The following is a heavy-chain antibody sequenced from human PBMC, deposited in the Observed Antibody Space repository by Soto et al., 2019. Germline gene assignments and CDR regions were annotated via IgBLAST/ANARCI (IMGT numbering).Heavy chain of an antibody. CDR1: GFTVSIYI. D-gene: IGHD6-13*01. Sequence: SGGSLRLACAASGFTVSIYIMGWVLQPQGKGLEWVSVIGADGVTTYFADSVKGRFTISRDNFKNTMSLQMNSLRAEDTAVYYCAKKQKLTAGDVFFDYWGQGTPVTVSS. V-gene: IGHV3-23*01. CDR2: IGADGVTT. CDR3: AKKQKLTAGDVFFDY. J-gene: IGHJ4*02.